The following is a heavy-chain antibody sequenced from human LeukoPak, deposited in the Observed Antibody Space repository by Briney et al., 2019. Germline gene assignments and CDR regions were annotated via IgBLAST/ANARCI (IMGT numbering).Heavy chain of an antibody. CDR3: ARGDFWSGHYFDY. CDR1: GFTFSSYS. D-gene: IGHD3-3*01. Sequence: PGGSLRLSCAASGFTFSSYSMNWVRQAPGKGLEWVSSISSSSSYIYYAGSVKGRFTLSRDNAKNSLYLQMNSLRAEDTAVYYCARGDFWSGHYFDYWGQGTLVTVSS. CDR2: ISSSSSYI. V-gene: IGHV3-21*01. J-gene: IGHJ4*02.